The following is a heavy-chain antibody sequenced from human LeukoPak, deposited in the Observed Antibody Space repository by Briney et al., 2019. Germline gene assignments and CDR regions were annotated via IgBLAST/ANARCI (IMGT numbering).Heavy chain of an antibody. CDR2: IDGSSSHI. CDR1: GFSFSNYA. CDR3: ARRSSGSPPYYFDY. V-gene: IGHV3-21*01. Sequence: GGSLRLSCAASGFSFSNYAMNWVRQAPGKGLEWVSSIDGSSSHIYYADSVKGRFTISRDNTKSSLYLQMNSLRAEDTAVYYCARRSSGSPPYYFDYWGQGTLVTVSS. D-gene: IGHD1-26*01. J-gene: IGHJ4*02.